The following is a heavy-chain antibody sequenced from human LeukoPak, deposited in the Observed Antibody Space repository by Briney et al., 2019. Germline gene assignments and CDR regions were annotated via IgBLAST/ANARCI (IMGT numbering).Heavy chain of an antibody. CDR1: GFTFSSYA. J-gene: IGHJ4*02. Sequence: SGGSLRLSCAASGFTFSSYAMSWVRQPPGKGLEWIGEINHSGSTNYNPSLKSRVTISVDTSKNQFSLKLSSVTAADTAVYYCARGGEEMAQPDPPPYFDYWGQGTLVTVSS. CDR2: INHSGST. CDR3: ARGGEEMAQPDPPPYFDY. D-gene: IGHD5-24*01. V-gene: IGHV4-34*01.